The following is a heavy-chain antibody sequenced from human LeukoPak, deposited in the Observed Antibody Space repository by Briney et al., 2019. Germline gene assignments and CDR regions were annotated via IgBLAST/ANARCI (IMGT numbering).Heavy chain of an antibody. CDR3: AKISSVTANFDC. V-gene: IGHV3-23*01. CDR1: GFTFSSYA. D-gene: IGHD4-17*01. CDR2: ISGSGGST. J-gene: IGHJ4*02. Sequence: GGSLRLSCAASGFTFSSYAMSWVRQAPGKGLEWVSAISGSGGSTYYADSVKGRFTISRDNSKNTLYLQMNSLRVEDTAVYSCAKISSVTANFDCWGQGTLVTISS.